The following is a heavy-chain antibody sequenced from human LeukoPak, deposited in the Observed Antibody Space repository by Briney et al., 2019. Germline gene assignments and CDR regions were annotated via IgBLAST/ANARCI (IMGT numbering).Heavy chain of an antibody. CDR2: IYYSGST. CDR1: GGSISSGGYY. Sequence: SQTLSLTCTVSGGSISSGGYYWSWIRQHPGKGLEWIGYIYYSGSTYYNPSLKSRVTISVDTSKNQFSLKVSSVTAADTAVYYYASCALSGSYSFDYWGQGTLVTVSS. V-gene: IGHV4-31*03. CDR3: ASCALSGSYSFDY. D-gene: IGHD1-26*01. J-gene: IGHJ4*02.